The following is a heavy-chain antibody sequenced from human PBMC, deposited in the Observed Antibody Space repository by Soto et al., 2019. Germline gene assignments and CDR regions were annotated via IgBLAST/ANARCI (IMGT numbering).Heavy chain of an antibody. J-gene: IGHJ3*02. CDR1: GYIFTSYS. CDR3: ARHVRVKAVRDAFDI. Sequence: GYSLKISCKGSGYIFTSYSIGWVRQMPGKGLEWMGIIYPGDSDTRYSPSFQGQVTISADKSISTAYLQWSSLKASDTAMYYCARHVRVKAVRDAFDIWGQGTMVTVSS. CDR2: IYPGDSDT. D-gene: IGHD6-13*01. V-gene: IGHV5-51*01.